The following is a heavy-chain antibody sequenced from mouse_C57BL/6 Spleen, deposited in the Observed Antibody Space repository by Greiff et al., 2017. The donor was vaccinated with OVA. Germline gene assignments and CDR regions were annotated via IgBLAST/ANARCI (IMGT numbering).Heavy chain of an antibody. J-gene: IGHJ1*03. Sequence: EVQLQQSGPELVKPGASVKISCKASGYTFTDYYMNWVKQSHGKSLEWIGDINPNNGGTSYNQKFKGKATLTVDKSSSTAYMELRSLTSEDSAVYYCARYDGYYLRYFDVWGTGTTVTVSS. CDR3: ARYDGYYLRYFDV. CDR1: GYTFTDYY. CDR2: INPNNGGT. V-gene: IGHV1-26*01. D-gene: IGHD2-3*01.